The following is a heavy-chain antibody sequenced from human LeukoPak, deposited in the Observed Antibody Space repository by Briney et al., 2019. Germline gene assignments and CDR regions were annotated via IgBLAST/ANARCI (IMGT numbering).Heavy chain of an antibody. CDR2: ISGSGTTT. J-gene: IGHJ4*02. CDR3: AKATVRGWFGSDSSDY. D-gene: IGHD3-10*01. Sequence: PGGSLRLSCAASGFIFSSYAMTWVRQAPGRGLEWLSTISGSGTTTYYVDSVKGRFTISRDNSKNTLYLQMNSLRAEDTAVYYCAKATVRGWFGSDSSDYWGQGTLVTVSS. CDR1: GFIFSSYA. V-gene: IGHV3-23*01.